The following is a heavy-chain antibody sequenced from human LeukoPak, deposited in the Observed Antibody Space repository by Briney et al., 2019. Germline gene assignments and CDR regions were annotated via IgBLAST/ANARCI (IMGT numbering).Heavy chain of an antibody. J-gene: IGHJ4*02. D-gene: IGHD3-10*01. Sequence: PGGSLRLSCAASGFTFSSYAMSWVRQAPGKGLEWVSAFSGSGGSTYYADSVKGRFTISRDNSKNTLYLQMNSLRAEDTAVYYCAKDQRFGELSADYWGQGTLVTVSS. CDR3: AKDQRFGELSADY. CDR1: GFTFSSYA. V-gene: IGHV3-23*01. CDR2: FSGSGGST.